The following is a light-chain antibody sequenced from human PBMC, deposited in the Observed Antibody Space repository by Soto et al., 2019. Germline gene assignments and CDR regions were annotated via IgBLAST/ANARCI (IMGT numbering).Light chain of an antibody. J-gene: IGLJ2*01. V-gene: IGLV3-1*01. CDR3: LAWDSGSDVV. Sequence: SYELTQPPSVSVSPGQTASITCSGDKLGDKYACWYQQKPGQSPVLVIYQHSNRPSGIPERFSGSNSGNTATLTISGTQAMDEADFCCLAWDSGSDVVFGGGTVLTVL. CDR1: KLGDKY. CDR2: QHS.